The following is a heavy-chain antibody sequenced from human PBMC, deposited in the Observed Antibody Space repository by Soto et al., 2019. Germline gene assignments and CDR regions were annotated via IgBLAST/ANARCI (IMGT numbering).Heavy chain of an antibody. D-gene: IGHD3-16*01. CDR3: ASLSLMLKSC. CDR2: IYYSGST. CDR1: GGSIISSSYY. J-gene: IGHJ4*02. V-gene: IGHV4-39*01. Sequence: PSETLSLTCTVSGGSIISSSYYWGWIRQPPGKGLEWIGSIYYSGSTYYNPSLKSRVTISVDTSKNQFSLKLSSVTAADTAVYYFASLSLMLKSCWGQGTMVRVSS.